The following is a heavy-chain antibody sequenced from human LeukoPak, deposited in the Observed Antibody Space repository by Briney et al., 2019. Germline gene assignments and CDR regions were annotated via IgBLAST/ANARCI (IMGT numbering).Heavy chain of an antibody. D-gene: IGHD1-20*01. CDR1: GYTFTGYD. Sequence: ASVKVSCKASGYTFTGYDINWVRQATGQGLEWMGWMNPNSGNTGYAQKFQGRVTMTRNTSISTAYMELSSLRSEDTAVYYCARAVEGSIDNWYYYYMDVWGKGTTVTISS. V-gene: IGHV1-8*01. J-gene: IGHJ6*03. CDR2: MNPNSGNT. CDR3: ARAVEGSIDNWYYYYMDV.